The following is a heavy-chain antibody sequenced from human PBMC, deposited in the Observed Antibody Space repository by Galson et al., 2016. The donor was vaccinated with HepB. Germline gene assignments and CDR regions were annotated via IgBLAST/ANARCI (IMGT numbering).Heavy chain of an antibody. CDR2: VNHSGRA. CDR3: ARGRAGTRGVTKKRNLFDY. CDR1: GGSFNYYY. J-gene: IGHJ4*02. Sequence: SETLSLTCAVYGGSFNYYYWSWIRQPPGKGLEWIGDVNHSGRANHNPSLKSRVTMSIDTSKSQFSLKLSAVTAADTAVYYCARGRAGTRGVTKKRNLFDYWGQGMLVTVSP. D-gene: IGHD1-14*01. V-gene: IGHV4-34*01.